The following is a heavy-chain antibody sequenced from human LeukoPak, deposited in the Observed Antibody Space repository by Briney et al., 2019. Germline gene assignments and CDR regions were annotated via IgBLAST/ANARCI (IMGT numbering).Heavy chain of an antibody. Sequence: PXGSXXLSCAASGFTVNSXYMSWVRXAPGKXLEWVSVIYSGGYTYYIDSVKGRFTISRDKSKNTLYLQMNSLRAEDTAVYYCARAPDDFRGFFDYWGQGTLVTVSS. J-gene: IGHJ4*02. V-gene: IGHV3-53*01. CDR1: GFTVNSXY. D-gene: IGHD4-23*01. CDR2: IYSGGYT. CDR3: ARAPDDFRGFFDY.